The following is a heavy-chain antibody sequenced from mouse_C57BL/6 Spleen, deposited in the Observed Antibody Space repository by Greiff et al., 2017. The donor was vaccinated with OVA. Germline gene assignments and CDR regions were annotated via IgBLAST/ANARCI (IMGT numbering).Heavy chain of an antibody. D-gene: IGHD2-4*01. V-gene: IGHV1-64*01. J-gene: IGHJ3*01. CDR2: IHPNSGST. Sequence: QVHVKQPGAELVKPGASVKLSCKASGYTFTSYWMHWVKQRPGQGLEWIGMIHPNSGSTNYNEKFKSKATLTVDKSSSTAYMQLSSLTSEDSAVYYCANYDYDGFAYWGQGTLVTVSA. CDR1: GYTFTSYW. CDR3: ANYDYDGFAY.